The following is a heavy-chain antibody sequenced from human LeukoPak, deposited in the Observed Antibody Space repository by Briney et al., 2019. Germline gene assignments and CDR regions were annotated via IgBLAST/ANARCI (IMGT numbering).Heavy chain of an antibody. D-gene: IGHD2-2*01. V-gene: IGHV3-21*01. Sequence: PGGSLRLSCAASGFTFSSYSMNWVRQAPGKGLEWVSSISSSSSYIYYADSVKGRFTISRDNAKNSLYLQMNSLRAEDTAVYYCARDGFIVLVPPARYRDVGAKGPTVPVPS. CDR3: ARDGFIVLVPPARYRDV. CDR1: GFTFSSYS. CDR2: ISSSSSYI. J-gene: IGHJ6*03.